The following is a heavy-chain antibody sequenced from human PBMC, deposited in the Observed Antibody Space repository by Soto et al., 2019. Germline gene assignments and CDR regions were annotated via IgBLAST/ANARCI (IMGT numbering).Heavy chain of an antibody. CDR2: ISGSGGST. CDR1: GFNFRNYA. J-gene: IGHJ3*01. Sequence: GGSLRLSCAASGFNFRNYAMSWIRQVPGKGLQWVSCISGSGGSTYNADSVKGRFTISRDNSKNALFLQMNSLRAEDTAIYYCAKVPIVGITASPEVLDLWGKGTMVTV. V-gene: IGHV3-23*01. D-gene: IGHD1-26*01. CDR3: AKVPIVGITASPEVLDL.